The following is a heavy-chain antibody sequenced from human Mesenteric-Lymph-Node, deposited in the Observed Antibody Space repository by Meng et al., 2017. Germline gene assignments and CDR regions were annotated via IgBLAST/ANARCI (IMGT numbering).Heavy chain of an antibody. D-gene: IGHD3-10*01. Sequence: SETLSLTCAVYGGSFSGYYWSWIRQPPGKGLEWMGEINHSGSTNYNPSLKSRVTISVDTSKNQFSLKLSSVTAADTAVYYCARGEPHYYGSGSYHDYWGQGTLVTVSS. CDR2: INHSGST. CDR3: ARGEPHYYGSGSYHDY. J-gene: IGHJ4*02. CDR1: GGSFSGYY. V-gene: IGHV4-34*01.